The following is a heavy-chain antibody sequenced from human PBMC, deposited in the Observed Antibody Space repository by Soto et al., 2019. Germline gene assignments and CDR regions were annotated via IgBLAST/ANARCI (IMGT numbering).Heavy chain of an antibody. J-gene: IGHJ6*02. CDR3: AGEVTTAPQDGCYYVGIDV. Sequence: QVQLVQSGAEVRKPGSSVKVSCKASGGTFSSYAITWVRQAPGQGLEWMGGIIPIFGSTNYAQKFQGRVTITADESMITAYMELGRLRSEYTAVYYCAGEVTTAPQDGCYYVGIDVWGQVNTVSDSS. V-gene: IGHV1-69*01. D-gene: IGHD3-3*01. CDR2: IIPIFGST. CDR1: GGTFSSYA.